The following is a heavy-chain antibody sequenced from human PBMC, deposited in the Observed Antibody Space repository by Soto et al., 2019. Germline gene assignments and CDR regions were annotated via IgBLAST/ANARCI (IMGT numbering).Heavy chain of an antibody. CDR2: IWDDGSNK. V-gene: IGHV3-33*01. CDR3: ARGGGKIFGVGIVPSYFDY. Sequence: QVQLVESGGGVVHPGRSLRLSCAASGFTFSSYGMHWVRQAPGKGLEWVAVIWDDGSNKYYADSVKGRVTISRDKSKNSLYLPMNRLRAEDTAVYYGARGGGKIFGVGIVPSYFDYWGQGTLVTVSS. J-gene: IGHJ4*02. D-gene: IGHD3-3*01. CDR1: GFTFSSYG.